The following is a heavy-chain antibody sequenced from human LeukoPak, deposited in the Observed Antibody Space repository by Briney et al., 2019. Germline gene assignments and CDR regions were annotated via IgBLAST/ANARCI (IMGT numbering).Heavy chain of an antibody. CDR3: AGIGHYYDSSGYI. J-gene: IGHJ4*02. V-gene: IGHV4-59*01. CDR2: IYYSGST. Sequence: SETLSLTCAVSGGSISSYYWSWIRQPPGKGLEWIGYIYYSGSTNYNPSLKSRVTISVDTSKNQFSLKLSSVTAADTAVYYCAGIGHYYDSSGYIWGQGTLVTVSS. D-gene: IGHD3-22*01. CDR1: GGSISSYY.